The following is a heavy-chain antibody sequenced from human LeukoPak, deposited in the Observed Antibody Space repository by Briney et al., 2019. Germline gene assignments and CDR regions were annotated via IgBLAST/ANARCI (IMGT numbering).Heavy chain of an antibody. CDR1: GGLISGSY. CDR3: ARYGYYYDSSGLGFFDL. J-gene: IGHJ2*01. D-gene: IGHD3-22*01. CDR2: IYSDGTT. V-gene: IGHV4-4*07. Sequence: PSETLSLTCTVSGGLISGSYWSWIRQPAAKGLEWIGRIYSDGTTNHNLSLRSRGTISVDRSKNQFSLDLTFVTAADTAVYYCARYGYYYDSSGLGFFDLWGRGSLVTVSS.